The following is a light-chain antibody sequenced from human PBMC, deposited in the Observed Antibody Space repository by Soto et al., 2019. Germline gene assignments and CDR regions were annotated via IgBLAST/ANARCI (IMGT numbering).Light chain of an antibody. V-gene: IGLV2-14*01. CDR3: SSYSDSSGPVV. Sequence: QSALTQPASVSGSPGQSITISCTGSSSDVGGYNYVSWYQQHPGKAPKLMIYEDSNRPSGVSNRFSGSKSGNTASLTISGLQAEDEDDYYCSSYSDSSGPVVFGGGTKLTVL. CDR1: SSDVGGYNY. CDR2: EDS. J-gene: IGLJ2*01.